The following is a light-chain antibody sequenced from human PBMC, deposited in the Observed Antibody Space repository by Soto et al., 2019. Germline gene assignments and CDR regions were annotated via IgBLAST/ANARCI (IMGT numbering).Light chain of an antibody. J-gene: IGKJ1*01. CDR2: DAS. CDR1: QSIGTW. Sequence: DIQVTQSPSTLSASVGDRVTITCGASQSIGTWLAWYQQKPGKAPKLLIFDASTLESGVPSRFSGSGSGTDFTLTIRSLQPDHFEPYYCQQYSDSSGAFGQGIKVDIQ. V-gene: IGKV1-5*01. CDR3: QQYSDSSGA.